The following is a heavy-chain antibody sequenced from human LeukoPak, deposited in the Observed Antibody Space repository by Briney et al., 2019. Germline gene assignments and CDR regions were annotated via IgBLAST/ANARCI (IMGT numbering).Heavy chain of an antibody. J-gene: IGHJ4*02. CDR1: GGTFSSYA. CDR3: ARRIAAAGTGPFFY. CDR2: IIPIFGTA. D-gene: IGHD6-13*01. V-gene: IGHV1-69*13. Sequence: SVKVSCKASGGTFSSYAISWVRQAPGQGLEWMGGIIPIFGTANHAQKFQGRVTITADESTSTAYMELSSLRSEDTAVYYCARRIAAAGTGPFFYWGQGTLVTVSS.